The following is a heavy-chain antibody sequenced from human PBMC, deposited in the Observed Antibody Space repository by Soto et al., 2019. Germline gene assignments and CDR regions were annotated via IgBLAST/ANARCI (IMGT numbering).Heavy chain of an antibody. D-gene: IGHD6-13*01. J-gene: IGHJ6*02. Sequence: GGSLRLSCAASGFTFSSYSMNWVRQAPGKGLEWVSYISSSSSTIYYADSVKGRFTISRDNAKNSLYLQMNSLRDEDTAVYYCARDRSGTDYYYYGMDVWGQGTTVTVSS. V-gene: IGHV3-48*02. CDR1: GFTFSSYS. CDR3: ARDRSGTDYYYYGMDV. CDR2: ISSSSSTI.